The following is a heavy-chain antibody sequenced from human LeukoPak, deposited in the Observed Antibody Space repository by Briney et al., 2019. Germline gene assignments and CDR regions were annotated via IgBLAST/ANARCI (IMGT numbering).Heavy chain of an antibody. V-gene: IGHV3-30*09. J-gene: IGHJ4*02. Sequence: PGGSLRLSCAASGFTFSSYAMHWVRQAPGKGLEWVAVISYDGSNKYYADSVKGRSAISRDDSKNTLYLQMNNLKVEDTAVYYCAKGRCSGVGCDSFHSWGQGALVTVSS. CDR3: AKGRCSGVGCDSFHS. CDR1: GFTFSSYA. D-gene: IGHD2-15*01. CDR2: ISYDGSNK.